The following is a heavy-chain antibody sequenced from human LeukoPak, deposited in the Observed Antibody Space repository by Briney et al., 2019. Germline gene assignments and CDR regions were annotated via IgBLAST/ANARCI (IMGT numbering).Heavy chain of an antibody. J-gene: IGHJ4*02. Sequence: ASVKVSCKVSGYSLTELSMHWVRQAPGKGLEWMGSFDSEDGETNYAQKVRGRVTMTEDTSSDTAYMELNSLRSDDTAVYYCAGDPQRCSGGNCYRFDYWGPGTLVTVSS. CDR3: AGDPQRCSGGNCYRFDY. CDR2: FDSEDGET. V-gene: IGHV1-24*01. CDR1: GYSLTELS. D-gene: IGHD2-15*01.